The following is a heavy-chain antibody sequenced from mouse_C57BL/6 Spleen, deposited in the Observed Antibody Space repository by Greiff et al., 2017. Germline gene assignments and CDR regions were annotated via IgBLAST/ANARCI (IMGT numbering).Heavy chain of an antibody. D-gene: IGHD1-1*01. V-gene: IGHV5-4*01. CDR2: ISDGGSYT. CDR1: GFTFSSYA. Sequence: DVQLVESGGGLVKPGGSLKLSCAASGFTFSSYAMSWVRQTPEKRLAWVATISDGGSYTYYPDNVKGRFTISRDNAKNNLYLQMSHLKSEDTAMYYCARAYYYGRRYAMDYWGQGTSVTVSS. CDR3: ARAYYYGRRYAMDY. J-gene: IGHJ4*01.